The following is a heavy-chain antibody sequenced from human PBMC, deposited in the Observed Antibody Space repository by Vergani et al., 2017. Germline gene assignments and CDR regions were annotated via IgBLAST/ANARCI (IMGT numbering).Heavy chain of an antibody. CDR1: GYSFTNYW. V-gene: IGHV5-51*01. CDR3: ARLYGRDSSGSKYFEY. J-gene: IGHJ4*02. D-gene: IGHD3-22*01. CDR2: IHPADSDT. Sequence: EVQLVQSGAEVKKPGESLKISCQISGYSFTNYWIGWVRQMPGKGLEWMGIIHPADSDTRYSPSFQGQVTISVDKSISTAYLQRSGLRASDSAMYYCARLYGRDSSGSKYFEYWGQGTLVTVSS.